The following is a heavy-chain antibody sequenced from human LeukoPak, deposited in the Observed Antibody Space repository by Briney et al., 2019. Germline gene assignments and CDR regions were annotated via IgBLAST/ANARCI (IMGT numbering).Heavy chain of an antibody. CDR1: GGSISRYY. CDR3: ARSDYHNSGSHTVFDAFDI. J-gene: IGHJ3*02. CDR2: IDDSGNT. V-gene: IGHV4-59*01. Sequence: PSETLSLTCTVSGGSISRYYWSWIRRPPGKGLEWIGYIDDSGNTKYNPSLKSQVTISVDKSKNQFSLKLSFVTAADTAMYYCARSDYHNSGSHTVFDAFDIWGQGTRVTVSS. D-gene: IGHD3-10*01.